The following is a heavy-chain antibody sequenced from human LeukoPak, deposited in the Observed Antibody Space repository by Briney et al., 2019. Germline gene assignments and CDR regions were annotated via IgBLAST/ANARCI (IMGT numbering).Heavy chain of an antibody. CDR2: INHSGST. J-gene: IGHJ4*02. D-gene: IGHD4-17*01. Sequence: SETLSLTCAVYGGSFSDYYWSWIRQLPGKGLEWIGEINHSGSTNYNPSLKSRVTISVDTSKNHFSLKLSSVTAADTAVYYCARDTDYVEGFDYWGQGTLVTVSS. CDR3: ARDTDYVEGFDY. V-gene: IGHV4-34*01. CDR1: GGSFSDYY.